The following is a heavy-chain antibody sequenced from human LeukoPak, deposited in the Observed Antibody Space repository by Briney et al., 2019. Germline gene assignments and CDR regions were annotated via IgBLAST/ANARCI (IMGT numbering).Heavy chain of an antibody. CDR2: IRGDGSVK. D-gene: IGHD6-19*01. CDR3: AREEYSSGWYDIDY. V-gene: IGHV3-7*01. J-gene: IGHJ4*02. Sequence: PGGSLRLSCATSGFTLSNVWMSWVRQAPGKGLEWVGNIRGDGSVKFYLDSVKGRFTISRDNAKNSLYLQMNSLRAEDTAVYYCAREEYSSGWYDIDYWGQGTLVTVSS. CDR1: GFTLSNVW.